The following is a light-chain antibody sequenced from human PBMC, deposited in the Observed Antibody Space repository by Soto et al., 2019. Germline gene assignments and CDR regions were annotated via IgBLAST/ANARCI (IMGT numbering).Light chain of an antibody. CDR2: DVS. J-gene: IGLJ3*02. CDR3: CSYAGSYTAWV. Sequence: QSALTQPRSVSGSPGQSVTISCTGTSSDVGGYNYVSWYQQHPGKAPKLMIYDVSKRPSWVLDRFSGSKSGNTASLTISGLQDADEAAYYCCSYAGSYTAWVFGGGTQLPVL. CDR1: SSDVGGYNY. V-gene: IGLV2-11*01.